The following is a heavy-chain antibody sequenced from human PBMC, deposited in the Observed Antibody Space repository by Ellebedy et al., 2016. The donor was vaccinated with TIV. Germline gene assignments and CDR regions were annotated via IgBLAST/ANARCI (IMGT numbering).Heavy chain of an antibody. D-gene: IGHD3-10*01. V-gene: IGHV4-59*01. CDR2: IYYSGST. J-gene: IGHJ6*02. CDR1: GGSFSGYY. Sequence: MPSETLSLTCTVYGGSFSGYYWSWIRQPPGKGLEWIAYIYYSGSTSYNPSLKSRVTISVDTSKNQFSLKLSSVTAADTAVYYCARFGEGYTKSVSTGGMDVWGQGTTVTVSS. CDR3: ARFGEGYTKSVSTGGMDV.